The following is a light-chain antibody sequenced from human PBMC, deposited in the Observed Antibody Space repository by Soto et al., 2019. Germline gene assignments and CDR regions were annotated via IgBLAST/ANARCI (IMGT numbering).Light chain of an antibody. Sequence: EIVMTQSPATLSVSPGERATLSCRASQSVSSKLAWYQQKPGQAPRLLIYDAPTRATGIPARFSGSGSGTEFTLTISSLQSEDFAVYYCQQSNNWPWTFGQGTNVEIK. J-gene: IGKJ1*01. CDR1: QSVSSK. V-gene: IGKV3-15*01. CDR2: DAP. CDR3: QQSNNWPWT.